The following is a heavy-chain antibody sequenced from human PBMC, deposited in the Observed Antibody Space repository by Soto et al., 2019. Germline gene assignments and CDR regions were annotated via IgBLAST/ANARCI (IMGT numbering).Heavy chain of an antibody. Sequence: GGSLRLSCAASGFTFSDYYMSWIRQAPGKGLEWLSYISDSGSTIYYADSVKGRFTISRDNAKSSLYLQMNSLRAEDTAVYYCARVAVGSSSWFVDYWGQGTLVTGSS. J-gene: IGHJ4*02. CDR3: ARVAVGSSSWFVDY. CDR1: GFTFSDYY. CDR2: ISDSGSTI. D-gene: IGHD6-13*01. V-gene: IGHV3-11*01.